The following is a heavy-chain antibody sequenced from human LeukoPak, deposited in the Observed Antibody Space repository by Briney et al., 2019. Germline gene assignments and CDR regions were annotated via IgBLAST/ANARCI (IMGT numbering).Heavy chain of an antibody. D-gene: IGHD3-22*01. CDR1: GFIFRTYG. V-gene: IGHV3-33*01. J-gene: IGHJ4*02. CDR2: IWYDGSKQ. CDR3: ARDKGYYYDSSGYYGYFDN. Sequence: GGSLRLSCAASGFIFRTYGMHWVRQAPGKGLEWVAVIWYDGSKQYYADSVKGRFTISRDNSKNTLDLQMNSPRVEDTAVYYCARDKGYYYDSSGYYGYFDNWGQGALVTVSS.